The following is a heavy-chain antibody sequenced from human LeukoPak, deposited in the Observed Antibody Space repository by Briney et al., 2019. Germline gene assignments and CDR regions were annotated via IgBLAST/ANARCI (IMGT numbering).Heavy chain of an antibody. D-gene: IGHD1-14*01. CDR2: INARGFFK. Sequence: QPGGSLRLSCASSVFPFNTLALSWVRQAPGKGLGWVSAINARGFFKYYAVSVKGRFTIYSDNYKNSLFLVKNSLSVEHTAVYYCVNHITGVIRGCLDHWGQGILVSVSS. CDR3: VNHITGVIRGCLDH. CDR1: VFPFNTLA. J-gene: IGHJ4*02. V-gene: IGHV3-23*01.